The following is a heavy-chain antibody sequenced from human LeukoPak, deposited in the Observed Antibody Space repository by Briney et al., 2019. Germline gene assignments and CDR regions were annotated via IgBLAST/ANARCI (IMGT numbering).Heavy chain of an antibody. CDR2: INIGGTNT. Sequence: GGSLRLSCAASGFTFRSYAIYWIRQAPGKGLEWLSYINIGGTNTHYADSVKGRFTISRDNAKKSLYLEMNNLRAEDTAVYYCATDGAGFDTWGQGVLVTVSS. CDR1: GFTFRSYA. J-gene: IGHJ5*02. CDR3: ATDGAGFDT. V-gene: IGHV3-48*04.